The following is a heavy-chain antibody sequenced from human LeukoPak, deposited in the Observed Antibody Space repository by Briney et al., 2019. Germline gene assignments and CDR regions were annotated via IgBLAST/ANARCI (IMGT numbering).Heavy chain of an antibody. CDR1: GFSLSTSGVA. CDR3: TRRLRSPDCGNSRCYYFDH. J-gene: IGHJ4*02. V-gene: IGHV2-5*02. D-gene: IGHD2-21*01. CDR2: LYWDGDK. Sequence: SGPTLVNPTQTLTLTCTFSGFSLSTSGVAVGWIRQPPGKPLDWLAILYWDGDKRYSPSLKNRLTITKDTSKNQVVLTMTNMDPVDTATYFCTRRLRSPDCGNSRCYYFDHWGQGTLVTVSS.